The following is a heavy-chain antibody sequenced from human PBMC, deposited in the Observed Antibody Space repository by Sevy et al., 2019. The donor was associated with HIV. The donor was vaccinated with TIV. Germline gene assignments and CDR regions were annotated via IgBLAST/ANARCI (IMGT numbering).Heavy chain of an antibody. J-gene: IGHJ4*02. V-gene: IGHV1-3*01. CDR3: ARASPKGYDSSGYQNFDY. D-gene: IGHD3-22*01. Sequence: ASVKVSCKASGYTFTSYAMHWVRQAPGQRLEWMGWINAGNGNTKYSQTFQGRVTITRDTSASTAYMELSSLRSEDTAVYYCARASPKGYDSSGYQNFDYWGQGTLVTVSS. CDR2: INAGNGNT. CDR1: GYTFTSYA.